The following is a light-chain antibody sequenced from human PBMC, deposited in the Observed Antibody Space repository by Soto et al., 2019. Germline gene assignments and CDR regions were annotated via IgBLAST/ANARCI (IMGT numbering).Light chain of an antibody. V-gene: IGLV2-11*01. CDR3: CSCAGDYL. CDR2: DVS. Sequence: QSALTQPRSVSGSPGQSVAISCTGTSSDVGGYNYVSWYQQHPGKAPKLVIYDVSKRPSGVPDRFSGSKSGNTASLTISGLQLEDEAEYYCCSCAGDYLFGTGTKLTVL. J-gene: IGLJ1*01. CDR1: SSDVGGYNY.